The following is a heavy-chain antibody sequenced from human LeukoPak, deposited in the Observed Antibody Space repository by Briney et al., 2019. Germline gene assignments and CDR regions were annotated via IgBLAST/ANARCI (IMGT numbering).Heavy chain of an antibody. CDR1: GGSISSYY. V-gene: IGHV4-59*08. J-gene: IGHJ4*02. CDR2: IYYSGST. Sequence: SETLSLTCTVSGGSISSYYRSWIRQPPGKGLEWIGYIYYSGSTNYNPSLKSRVTISVDTSKNQFSLKLSSVTAADTAVYYCARRDYYDSSGYYDYWGQGTLVTVSS. D-gene: IGHD3-22*01. CDR3: ARRDYYDSSGYYDY.